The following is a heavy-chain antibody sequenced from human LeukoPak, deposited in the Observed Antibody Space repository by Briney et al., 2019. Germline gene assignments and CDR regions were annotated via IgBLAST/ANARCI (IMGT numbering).Heavy chain of an antibody. D-gene: IGHD3-10*01. CDR2: INPSGGST. Sequence: ASVKVSCNASGYTFTSYYMHWVRQAPGQGLEWMGIINPSGGSTSYAQKFQGRVTMTRDTSTSTVYMELSSLRSEDTAVYYRARDGSVTHPYFGYWGQGTLVTVSS. CDR1: GYTFTSYY. CDR3: ARDGSVTHPYFGY. J-gene: IGHJ4*02. V-gene: IGHV1-46*01.